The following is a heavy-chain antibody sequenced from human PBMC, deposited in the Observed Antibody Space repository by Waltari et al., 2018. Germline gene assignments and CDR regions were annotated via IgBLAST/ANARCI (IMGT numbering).Heavy chain of an antibody. J-gene: IGHJ4*02. CDR1: GFHFSSFC. D-gene: IGHD3-16*01. CDR3: AKGLHWGQSDY. CDR2: IENDGSGS. V-gene: IGHV3-74*01. Sequence: EVQLVESGGGLVQPGGSLRLTCAASGFHFSSFCMHWVRQVPGEGLVVCGRIENDGSGSGYADDGQGRFTISRDDGKNTLYLEMNRLGVEDTAVYYCAKGLHWGQSDYWGQGTLVTVSS.